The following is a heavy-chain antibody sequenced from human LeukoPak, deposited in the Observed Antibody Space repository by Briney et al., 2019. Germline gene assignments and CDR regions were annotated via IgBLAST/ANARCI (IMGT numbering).Heavy chain of an antibody. J-gene: IGHJ6*02. CDR3: ARVMDYYYDSSGYYDPYYYYGMDV. CDR2: VSAYNGNT. V-gene: IGHV1-18*01. D-gene: IGHD3-22*01. Sequence: ASVKVSCKASGYTFTSYGISWVRQAPGQGLEWMGWVSAYNGNTNYAKKLQGRVTMTTDTSTSTAYMELRSLRSDDTAVYYCARVMDYYYDSSGYYDPYYYYGMDVWGQGTTVTVSS. CDR1: GYTFTSYG.